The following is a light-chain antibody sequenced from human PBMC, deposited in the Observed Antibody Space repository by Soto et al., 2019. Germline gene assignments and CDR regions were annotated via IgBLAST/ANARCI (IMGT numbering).Light chain of an antibody. CDR3: QQYGSSPRT. CDR1: QSVSSSY. V-gene: IGKV3-20*01. Sequence: EIVLTQSPGTLSLSPGERATLSCRASQSVSSSYLAWYRQKPGQAPVLLIYGASSRATGIPDRFSGSGSGTDFTLTISRLEAEDFAVYYCQQYGSSPRTFGQGTKLEIK. CDR2: GAS. J-gene: IGKJ2*01.